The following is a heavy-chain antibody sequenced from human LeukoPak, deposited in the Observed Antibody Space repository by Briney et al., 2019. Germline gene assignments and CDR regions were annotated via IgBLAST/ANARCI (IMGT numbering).Heavy chain of an antibody. J-gene: IGHJ2*01. Sequence: PSQTLSLTCTVSGGSISSGDYYWSWIRQPPGKGLEWIGYIYYSGSTYYNPSLKSRVTISVDTSKNQFSLKLSSVTAADTAVYYCARDLSYDFWSGSPRYFDLWGRGTLVTVS. V-gene: IGHV4-30-4*08. D-gene: IGHD3-3*01. CDR1: GGSISSGDYY. CDR2: IYYSGST. CDR3: ARDLSYDFWSGSPRYFDL.